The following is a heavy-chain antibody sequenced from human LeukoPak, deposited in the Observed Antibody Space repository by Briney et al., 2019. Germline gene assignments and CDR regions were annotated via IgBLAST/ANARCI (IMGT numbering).Heavy chain of an antibody. D-gene: IGHD3-22*01. CDR1: GFTFSSYS. J-gene: IGHJ4*02. CDR3: ARCHYDSSGYYGVDY. Sequence: GGSQRLSCAASGFTFSSYSMNWVRQAPGKGLEWVSSISSSSSYIYYADSVKGRFTISRDNAKNSLYLQMNSLRAEDTAVYYCARCHYDSSGYYGVDYWGQGTLVTVSS. V-gene: IGHV3-21*01. CDR2: ISSSSSYI.